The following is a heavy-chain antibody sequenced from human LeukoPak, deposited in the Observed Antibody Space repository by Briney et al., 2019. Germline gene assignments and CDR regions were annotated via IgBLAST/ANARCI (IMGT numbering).Heavy chain of an antibody. CDR1: GFIFSSYS. V-gene: IGHV3-21*01. D-gene: IGHD3-22*01. CDR2: ITSSSSYI. Sequence: GGSLRLSCAGSGFIFSSYSMNWVRQAPGKGLEWVSSITSSSSYIHYADSVKGRFTISRDNAKNSLYLQMNSLRAEDTAVYYCAKVRSTMIVVVPHGSDFDLWGQGTMVTVSS. CDR3: AKVRSTMIVVVPHGSDFDL. J-gene: IGHJ3*01.